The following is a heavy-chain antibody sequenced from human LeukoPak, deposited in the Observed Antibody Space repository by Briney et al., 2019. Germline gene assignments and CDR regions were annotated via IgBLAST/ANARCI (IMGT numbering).Heavy chain of an antibody. CDR2: TYYRSKWYH. Sequence: SQTLSLTCAISGDSVSNKRSAWNWIRQSSSRGLEWLGRTYYRSKWYHDYAVSVKSRITITPDTSKNQFSLKLSSVTAADTAVYYCARGGVSGTTVTTRAINWFDPWGQGTLVTVSS. CDR1: GDSVSNKRSA. J-gene: IGHJ5*02. D-gene: IGHD4-17*01. CDR3: ARGGVSGTTVTTRAINWFDP. V-gene: IGHV6-1*01.